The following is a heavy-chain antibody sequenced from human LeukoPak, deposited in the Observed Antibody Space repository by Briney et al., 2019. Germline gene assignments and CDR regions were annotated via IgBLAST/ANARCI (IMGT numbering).Heavy chain of an antibody. J-gene: IGHJ4*02. D-gene: IGHD6-13*01. CDR1: GYTFTSYD. Sequence: EASVKVSCKASGYTFTSYDINWVRQATGQGLEWMGWMNPNSGNTGYAQKFQGRVTMTRNTSISTAYMELSSLRSEDTAVYYCASAYSSSWYAVVWGQGTLVTVSS. CDR3: ASAYSSSWYAVV. V-gene: IGHV1-8*02. CDR2: MNPNSGNT.